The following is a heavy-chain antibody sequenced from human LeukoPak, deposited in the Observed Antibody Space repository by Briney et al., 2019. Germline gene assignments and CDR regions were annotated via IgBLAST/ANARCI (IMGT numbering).Heavy chain of an antibody. CDR1: RVNFTSYG. CDR2: IWYDGSNK. V-gene: IGHV3-33*06. Sequence: GGSLRLSCAAARVNFTSYGMHWVRQAPGKGLEWVAVIWYDGSNKYYADSVKGRFTISRDNSKNTLYLQMNSLIAVERVVCYGEKGYYDCVSYYVSYYYYGLDVWGQGTTVTVSS. CDR3: EKGYYDCVSYYVSYYYYGLDV. J-gene: IGHJ6*02. D-gene: IGHD3-10*01.